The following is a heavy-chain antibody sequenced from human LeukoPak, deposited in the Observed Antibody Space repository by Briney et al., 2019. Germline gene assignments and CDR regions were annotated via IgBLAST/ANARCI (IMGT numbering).Heavy chain of an antibody. J-gene: IGHJ4*02. V-gene: IGHV1-8*03. CDR1: GYTFTSYG. D-gene: IGHD1-26*01. Sequence: ASVKVSCKASGYTFTSYGISWVRQAPGQGLEWMGWMNPNSGNTGYAQKFQGRVTITRNTSISTAYMELSSLRSEDTAVYYCARGDLVGADDTNFYYWGQGTLVTVSS. CDR2: MNPNSGNT. CDR3: ARGDLVGADDTNFYY.